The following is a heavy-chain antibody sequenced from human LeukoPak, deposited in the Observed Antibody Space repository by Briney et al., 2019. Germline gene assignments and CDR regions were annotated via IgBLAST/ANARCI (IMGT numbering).Heavy chain of an antibody. D-gene: IGHD1-14*01. J-gene: IGHJ6*03. Sequence: SETLSLTCTVSGGSISTYYWTWIRQPPGKGLEWIGYIYYSGSTNYNPSLKSRVTISVDTSKNQFSLRLSSLTAADTALYYCARDRKYYYHMDVWGKGTTVTVSS. CDR3: ARDRKYYYHMDV. CDR2: IYYSGST. CDR1: GGSISTYY. V-gene: IGHV4-59*12.